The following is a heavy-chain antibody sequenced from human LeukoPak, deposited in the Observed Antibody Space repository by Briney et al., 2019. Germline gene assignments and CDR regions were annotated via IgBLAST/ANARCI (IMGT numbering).Heavy chain of an antibody. CDR3: ARQDGSGLFYFDY. CDR1: GYSFSYYW. J-gene: IGHJ4*02. V-gene: IGHV5-51*01. CDR2: IHPGDSGT. D-gene: IGHD3-10*01. Sequence: GESLKISCEGSGYSFSYYWIGWARQMPGKGLEWMGIIHPGDSGTKYSPSFQGQVTISVDKSISTAYLQWSSLKASDTAIYYCARQDGSGLFYFDYWGQGTLVTVS.